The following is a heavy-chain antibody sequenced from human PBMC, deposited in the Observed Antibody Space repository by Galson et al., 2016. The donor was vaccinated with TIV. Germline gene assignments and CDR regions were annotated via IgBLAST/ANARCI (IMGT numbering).Heavy chain of an antibody. Sequence: PALVKPTQTLTVTCTFSGFSLSTSGMSVTWIRQPPGKALEWLARIDWDDDKYYSTSLKTRLTISKDTSKNQVVLTMTNMDPVDTATYYCARGTPGAAGGLGSWGQGTVVTVSS. J-gene: IGHJ3*01. V-gene: IGHV2-70*11. CDR3: ARGTPGAAGGLGS. CDR1: GFSLSTSGMS. CDR2: IDWDDDK. D-gene: IGHD6-13*01.